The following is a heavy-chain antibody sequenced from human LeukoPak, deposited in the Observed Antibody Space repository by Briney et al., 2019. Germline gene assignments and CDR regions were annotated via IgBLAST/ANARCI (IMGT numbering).Heavy chain of an antibody. CDR3: ARGGSSWYADY. D-gene: IGHD6-13*01. CDR1: GASISTYY. J-gene: IGHJ4*02. CDR2: IHYSGST. Sequence: SETLSLTCSVSGASISTYYWSWIRRPPEEGLEWIGYIHYSGSTSYNPSLKSRVTMSVDTSSDQFSLKVSSVTAADTAVYYCARGGSSWYADYWGQGTLVTASS. V-gene: IGHV4-59*01.